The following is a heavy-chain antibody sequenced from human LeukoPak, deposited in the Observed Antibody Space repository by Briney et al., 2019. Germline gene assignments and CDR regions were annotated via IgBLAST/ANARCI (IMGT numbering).Heavy chain of an antibody. V-gene: IGHV3-13*01. J-gene: IGHJ4*02. D-gene: IGHD3-22*01. CDR2: IGTAGDT. CDR3: ARASYYDTSGYSFDY. CDR1: GFTFSNYA. Sequence: GGSLRLSCAASGFTFSNYAMAWVRQAPGKGLEWVSAIGTAGDTYYPGSVKGRFTISRENAKNSLYLQMNSLRAGDTAVYYCARASYYDTSGYSFDYWGQGTLVTVSS.